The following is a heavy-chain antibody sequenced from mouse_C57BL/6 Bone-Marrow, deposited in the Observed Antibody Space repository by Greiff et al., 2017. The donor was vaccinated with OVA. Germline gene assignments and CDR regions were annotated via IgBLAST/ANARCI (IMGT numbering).Heavy chain of an antibody. CDR3: ARGGYGYDDWYYDV. J-gene: IGHJ1*03. Sequence: EVQLQLSGPGLAKPSQTLSLTCSVTGYSITSDYWNWIRKFPGTKLDYMGYIRYSGSTYYNPSLKSRISITRDTAKNQYYLQLNSVTTEDTATYYGARGGYGYDDWYYDVWGTGTTVTVSS. CDR2: IRYSGST. V-gene: IGHV3-8*01. CDR1: GYSITSDY. D-gene: IGHD2-2*01.